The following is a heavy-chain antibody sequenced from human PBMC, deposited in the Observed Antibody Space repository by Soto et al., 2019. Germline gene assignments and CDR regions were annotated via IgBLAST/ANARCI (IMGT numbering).Heavy chain of an antibody. Sequence: AAVKVSCKASGYTFTTHGISWVRQAPGQGLEWMGWISPYNGKTTYAQKVQGRVTMNTDTSTSTAYMELRGLRSDDTAVYYCARVDDYVWWSFRPWGQGTQVTVSS. CDR1: GYTFTTHG. D-gene: IGHD3-16*02. V-gene: IGHV1-18*04. CDR2: ISPYNGKT. CDR3: ARVDDYVWWSFRP. J-gene: IGHJ4*02.